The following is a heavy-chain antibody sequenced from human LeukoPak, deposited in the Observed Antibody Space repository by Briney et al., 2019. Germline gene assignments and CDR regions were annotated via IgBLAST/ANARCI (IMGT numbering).Heavy chain of an antibody. CDR1: GYTLTELS. CDR2: FDPEDGET. Sequence: ASVKVSCKVSGYTLTELSMHWVRQAPGKGLEWMGGFDPEDGETIYAQKFQGRVTMTEDTSTDTAYMELSSLRSEDTAVYYCATATLQNSYGLPRTNAFDIWGQGTMVTVSS. D-gene: IGHD5-18*01. CDR3: ATATLQNSYGLPRTNAFDI. V-gene: IGHV1-24*01. J-gene: IGHJ3*02.